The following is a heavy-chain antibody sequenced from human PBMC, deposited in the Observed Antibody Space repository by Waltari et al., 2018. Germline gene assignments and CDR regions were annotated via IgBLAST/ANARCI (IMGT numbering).Heavy chain of an antibody. Sequence: EVQLLESGGGLVQPGGSLRLSCAASGFTFSSYAMSWVRQAPGKGLEWVSAISGSGGSTYYSDSVKGRFTISRDNSKNTLYLQMNSLRAEDTAVYYCAKDCGGDCYLNWFDPWGQGTLVTVSS. D-gene: IGHD2-21*01. J-gene: IGHJ5*02. V-gene: IGHV3-23*01. CDR2: ISGSGGST. CDR1: GFTFSSYA. CDR3: AKDCGGDCYLNWFDP.